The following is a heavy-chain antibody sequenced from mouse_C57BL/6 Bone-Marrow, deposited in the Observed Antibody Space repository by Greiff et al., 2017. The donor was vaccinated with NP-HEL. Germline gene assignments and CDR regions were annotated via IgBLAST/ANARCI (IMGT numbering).Heavy chain of an antibody. CDR1: GYTFTSYW. J-gene: IGHJ3*01. Sequence: QVQLQQPGAELVKPGASVKLSCKASGYTFTSYWMHWVKQRPGQGLEWIGMIHPNSGSTNYNEKFKSKATLTVDKSSSTAYMQLSSLTSEDSAVYYCAGRCNYSFWFAYWGQGTLVTVSA. CDR3: AGRCNYSFWFAY. D-gene: IGHD2-1*01. CDR2: IHPNSGST. V-gene: IGHV1-64*01.